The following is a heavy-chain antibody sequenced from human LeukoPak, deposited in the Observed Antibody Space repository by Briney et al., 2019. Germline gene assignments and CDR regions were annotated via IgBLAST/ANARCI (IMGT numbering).Heavy chain of an antibody. Sequence: PGGSLRLSCAASGFTFSSYDMHWVRQATGKGLEWVSAIGTAGDTYYPGSVKGRFTISRENAKNSLYLQMNSLRTEDTAVYYCAKDVGVYSYGPVFDYWGQGTLVTVSS. V-gene: IGHV3-13*04. D-gene: IGHD5-18*01. CDR3: AKDVGVYSYGPVFDY. CDR2: IGTAGDT. CDR1: GFTFSSYD. J-gene: IGHJ4*02.